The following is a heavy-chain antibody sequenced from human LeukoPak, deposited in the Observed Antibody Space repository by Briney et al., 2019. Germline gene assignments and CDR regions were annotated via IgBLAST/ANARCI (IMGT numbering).Heavy chain of an antibody. J-gene: IGHJ4*02. CDR1: GFTFNTYG. V-gene: IGHV3-30*18. Sequence: GGSLRLSCVASGFTFNTYGMHWVRQAPGRGLEWVAGISKDGSSKDYADSVKGRFTNSRDNSKNTMHLQMNSLRVEDTAVYYCAKAAYCTSTSCHFSGYAQRPLDSWGQGTLVTVSS. CDR3: AKAAYCTSTSCHFSGYAQRPLDS. CDR2: ISKDGSSK. D-gene: IGHD2-2*01.